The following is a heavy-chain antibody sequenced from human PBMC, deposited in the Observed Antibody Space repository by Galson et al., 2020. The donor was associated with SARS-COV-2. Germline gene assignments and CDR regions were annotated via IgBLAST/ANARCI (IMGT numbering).Heavy chain of an antibody. CDR1: GYTFTSYG. Sequence: ASVKVSCKASGYTFTSYGISWVRQAPGQGLEWMGWISAYNGNTNYAQKLQGRVTMTTDTSTSTAYMELRSLRSDDTAVYYCARGPTITIFGVVTKYYFDYWGQGTLVTVSS. CDR2: ISAYNGNT. D-gene: IGHD3-3*01. CDR3: ARGPTITIFGVVTKYYFDY. J-gene: IGHJ4*02. V-gene: IGHV1-18*01.